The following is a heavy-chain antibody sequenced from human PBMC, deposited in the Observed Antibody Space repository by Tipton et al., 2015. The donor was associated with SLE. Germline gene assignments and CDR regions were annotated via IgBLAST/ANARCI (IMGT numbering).Heavy chain of an antibody. D-gene: IGHD4-17*01. V-gene: IGHV3-11*04. CDR3: AGGPDYGPEFDY. CDR2: ISGSGDTT. Sequence: SLRLSCAASGFNLSDYYMAWVRQVPGKGLEWVSLISGSGDTTNYADSVKGRFTISRDNTKNSVYLHMNSLRAEDTAIYYCAGGPDYGPEFDYWGQGTLVTVSS. J-gene: IGHJ4*02. CDR1: GFNLSDYY.